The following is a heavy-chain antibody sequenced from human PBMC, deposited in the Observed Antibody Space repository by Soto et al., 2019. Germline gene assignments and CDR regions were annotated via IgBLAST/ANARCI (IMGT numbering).Heavy chain of an antibody. J-gene: IGHJ4*02. CDR1: GFTFSSYV. Sequence: PGGSLRLSCASSGFTFSSYVMTWVRQAPGKGLEWVSAISGSGGSTYYADSGKGRFTISRDNSKNTMYLQMNSLRAEDTAVYYCEKCYYYDSSPRAAYYFDYWGQGTMVTVSS. CDR3: EKCYYYDSSPRAAYYFDY. CDR2: ISGSGGST. D-gene: IGHD3-22*01. V-gene: IGHV3-23*01.